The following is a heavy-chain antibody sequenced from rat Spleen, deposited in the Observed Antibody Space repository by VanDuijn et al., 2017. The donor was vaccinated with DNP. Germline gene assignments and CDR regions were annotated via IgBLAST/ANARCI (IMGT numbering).Heavy chain of an antibody. CDR3: ARHGRVTTVATYWYFDF. CDR1: GFTFTNYA. Sequence: EVQLVESGGGLVQPGRSLKLSCAASGFTFTNYAMAWVRQAPTKGLEWVASISPSGGSTYYRDSVKGRFTISRDHAKSTLYLQMDSLRSEDTATYFCARHGRVTTVATYWYFDFWGPGTMVTVSS. D-gene: IGHD1-3*01. V-gene: IGHV5S23*01. J-gene: IGHJ1*01. CDR2: ISPSGGST.